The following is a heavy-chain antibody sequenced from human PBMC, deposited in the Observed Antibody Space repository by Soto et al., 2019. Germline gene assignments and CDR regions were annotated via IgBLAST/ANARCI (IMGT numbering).Heavy chain of an antibody. D-gene: IGHD2-21*01. CDR1: GYSFTSYW. Sequence: PGESLKISCKGSGYSFTSYWITWVRQMPGKGLEWMGRIDPDDSYTKYSPSFQGQVSISADKSINTAYLQWSSLKPSDTAMYYCARLAILVIADVESVDDLDISHYGMDVWGQGTTVTVSS. CDR2: IDPDDSYT. V-gene: IGHV5-10-1*04. CDR3: ARLAILVIADVESVDDLDISHYGMDV. J-gene: IGHJ6*02.